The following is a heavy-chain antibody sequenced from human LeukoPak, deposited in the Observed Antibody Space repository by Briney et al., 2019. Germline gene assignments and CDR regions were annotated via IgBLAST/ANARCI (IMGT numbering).Heavy chain of an antibody. CDR2: IYTSGST. CDR3: ARSLAPRSVVPAAMRDY. V-gene: IGHV4-61*02. J-gene: IGHJ4*02. Sequence: SQTLSLTCTVSGGSISSGSYYWSWIRQPAGKGLEWIGRIYTSGSTNYNPSLKSRVTISVDTSKNQFSLKLSSVTAADTAVYYCARSLAPRSVVPAAMRDYWGQGTLVTVSS. D-gene: IGHD2-2*01. CDR1: GGSISSGSYY.